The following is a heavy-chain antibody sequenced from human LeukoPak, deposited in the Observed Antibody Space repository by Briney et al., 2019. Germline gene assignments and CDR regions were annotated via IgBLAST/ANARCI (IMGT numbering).Heavy chain of an antibody. V-gene: IGHV4-61*01. CDR1: GGSVSSGSYY. CDR2: IYYSGST. CDR3: ARLKQWLGPSDY. D-gene: IGHD6-19*01. Sequence: SETLSLTCTVSGGSVSSGSYYWSWIRQPPGKGLEWIGYIYYSGSTNYNPSPRSRVTISVDASKNQFSLKLSSVTAADTAVYYCARLKQWLGPSDYWGQGTLVTVSS. J-gene: IGHJ4*02.